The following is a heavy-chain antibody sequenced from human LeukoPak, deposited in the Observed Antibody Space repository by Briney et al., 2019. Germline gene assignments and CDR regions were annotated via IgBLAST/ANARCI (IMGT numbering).Heavy chain of an antibody. D-gene: IGHD1-1*01. CDR3: ARALEMASTRHFDS. CDR2: IKQDGSEK. CDR1: GFTFSTYW. V-gene: IGHV3-7*01. Sequence: QSGGSLRLSCAASGFTFSTYWMSWVRQAPGKGLEWVANIKQDGSEKYYVDSVKGRFTISRDNTKNFLYLQMDSLRAEDSAIYYCARALEMASTRHFDSWGQGILVTVSP. J-gene: IGHJ4*02.